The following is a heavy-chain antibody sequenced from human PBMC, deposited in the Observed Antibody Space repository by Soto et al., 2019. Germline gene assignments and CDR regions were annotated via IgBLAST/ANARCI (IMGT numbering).Heavy chain of an antibody. CDR2: IYYSGST. Sequence: SETLSLTCTVSGGSISSSSYYWGWIRQPPGKGLEWIGSIYYSGSTYYNPSLKSRVTISVDTSKNQFSLKLSSVTAADTAVYYCARHTIWVQLWFDYWGQGTLVTVSS. CDR3: ARHTIWVQLWFDY. J-gene: IGHJ4*02. CDR1: GGSISSSSYY. D-gene: IGHD5-18*01. V-gene: IGHV4-39*01.